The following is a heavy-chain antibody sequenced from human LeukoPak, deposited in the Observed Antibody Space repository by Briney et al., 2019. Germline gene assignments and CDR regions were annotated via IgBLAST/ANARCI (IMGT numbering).Heavy chain of an antibody. CDR2: LSGSSSYT. CDR3: AKDYYFDS. J-gene: IGHJ4*02. CDR1: GFTFSSPA. V-gene: IGHV3-23*01. Sequence: PGVSLRLSCVGSGFTFSSPAMSWVRQAPGKGLEWGSTLSGSSSYTYYADSVKGRFTISRDISKNTLYLQMNSLRVEDTAMYYCAKDYYFDSWGQGTVVTVSS.